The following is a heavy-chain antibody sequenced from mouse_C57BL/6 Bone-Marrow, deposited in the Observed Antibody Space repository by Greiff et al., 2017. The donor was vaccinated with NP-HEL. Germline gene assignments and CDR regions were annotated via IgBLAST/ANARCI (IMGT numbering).Heavy chain of an antibody. V-gene: IGHV1-52*01. J-gene: IGHJ1*03. CDR3: ARWLLRGYFDV. Sequence: VKLKQPGAELVRPGSSVKLSCKASGYTFTSYWMHWVKQRPIQGLEWIGNIDPSDSETHYNQKFKDKATLTVDKSSSTAYMQLSSLTSEDSAVYYCARWLLRGYFDVWGTGTTVTVSS. CDR2: IDPSDSET. CDR1: GYTFTSYW.